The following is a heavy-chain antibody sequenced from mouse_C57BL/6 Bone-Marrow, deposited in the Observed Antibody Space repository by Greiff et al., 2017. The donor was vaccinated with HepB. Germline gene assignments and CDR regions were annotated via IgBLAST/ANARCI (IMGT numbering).Heavy chain of an antibody. CDR3: TRGGGYYDYDGFVLFDY. D-gene: IGHD2-4*01. CDR1: GYTFTDYE. Sequence: QVQLQQSGAELVRPGASVTLSCKASGYTFTDYEMHWVKQTPVHGLEWIGAIDPETGGTAYNQKFKGKAILTADKSSSTAYMELRSLTSEDSAVYYCTRGGGYYDYDGFVLFDYWGQGTTLTVSS. CDR2: IDPETGGT. J-gene: IGHJ2*01. V-gene: IGHV1-15*01.